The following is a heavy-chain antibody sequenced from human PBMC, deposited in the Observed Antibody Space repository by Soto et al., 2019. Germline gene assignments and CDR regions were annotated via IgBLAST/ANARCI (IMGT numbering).Heavy chain of an antibody. Sequence: LGESLKISCKGSGYSFTSYWIGWVRQMPGKGLEWMGIIYPGDSDTRYSPSFQGQVTISADKSISTAYLQWSSLKASDTAMYYCARHRSSSSPGPVYYGMDVWGQGTTVTVSS. J-gene: IGHJ6*02. CDR1: GYSFTSYW. CDR3: ARHRSSSSPGPVYYGMDV. CDR2: IYPGDSDT. D-gene: IGHD6-6*01. V-gene: IGHV5-51*01.